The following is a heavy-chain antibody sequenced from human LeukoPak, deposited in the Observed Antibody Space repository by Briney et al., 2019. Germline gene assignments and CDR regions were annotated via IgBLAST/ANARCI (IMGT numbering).Heavy chain of an antibody. D-gene: IGHD2-15*01. CDR3: ARTPFLYCSGGTCYSDY. J-gene: IGHJ4*02. CDR2: ISGYNGNT. Sequence: ASVKVSCKASGYTFTGYYMHWVRQAPGQGLEWMGWISGYNGNTNYAQKLQGRVTMTTDISTSTAYMEMRSLRSDDTAVYYCARTPFLYCSGGTCYSDYWGQGTLVTVSS. CDR1: GYTFTGYY. V-gene: IGHV1-18*04.